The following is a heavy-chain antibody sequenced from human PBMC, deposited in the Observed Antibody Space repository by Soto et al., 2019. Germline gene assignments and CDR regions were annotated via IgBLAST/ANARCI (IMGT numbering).Heavy chain of an antibody. D-gene: IGHD3-3*01. CDR3: ARDPGDFWSGYYRYYGMDV. V-gene: IGHV4-4*07. CDR2: IYTSGST. Sequence: QVQLQESGPGLVKPSETLSLTCTVSGGSISSYYWSWIRQPAGKGLEWIGRIYTSGSTNYNPSLKSRVTMSVDTSKNQFSLKLSSVTAADTAVYYCARDPGDFWSGYYRYYGMDVWGQGTTVTVSS. J-gene: IGHJ6*02. CDR1: GGSISSYY.